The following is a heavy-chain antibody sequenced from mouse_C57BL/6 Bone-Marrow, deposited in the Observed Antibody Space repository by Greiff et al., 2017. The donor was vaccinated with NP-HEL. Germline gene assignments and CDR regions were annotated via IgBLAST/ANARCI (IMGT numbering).Heavy chain of an antibody. Sequence: QVQLQQPGAELVKPGASVKLSCTASGYTFTSYWMHWVKQRPGRGLEWIGRIDPNSGGTKYNEKVKSKATLTVDKPSSTAYMQLSSLTSEDCAVYDCAREGLWNRDYAMDDWGQGTSVTVSS. CDR3: AREGLWNRDYAMDD. D-gene: IGHD3-1*01. CDR2: IDPNSGGT. V-gene: IGHV1-72*01. CDR1: GYTFTSYW. J-gene: IGHJ4*01.